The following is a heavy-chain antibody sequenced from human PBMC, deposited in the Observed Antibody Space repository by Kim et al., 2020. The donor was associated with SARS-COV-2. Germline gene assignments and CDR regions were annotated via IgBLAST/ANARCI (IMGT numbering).Heavy chain of an antibody. V-gene: IGHV3-53*01. CDR2: MYTGGST. CDR1: GLTVSSNY. J-gene: IGHJ4*02. CDR3: ARIRYYFDSSGPTYFFDY. Sequence: GGSLRLSCAASGLTVSSNYMSWVRQAPGKGLEWVSVMYTGGSTYYADSVKGRFTISRDNLKNTLYLQMNNLRAEDTAMYYCARIRYYFDSSGPTYFFDYWGQGTLVTVSS. D-gene: IGHD3-22*01.